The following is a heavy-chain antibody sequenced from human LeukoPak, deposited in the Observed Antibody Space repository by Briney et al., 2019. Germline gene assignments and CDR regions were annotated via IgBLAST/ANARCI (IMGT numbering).Heavy chain of an antibody. CDR1: GFIFGDHA. D-gene: IGHD2-2*01. V-gene: IGHV3-49*04. Sequence: GRSLTLSRTGYGFIFGDHALSWVRQAPGKGLEWVGFIRSRAYGGTTEYAASVKGRFIISRDDSKGIAYLEMNSLETEDTALYYCARGPILLWIHNGMDVWGQGTTVTVSS. J-gene: IGHJ6*02. CDR3: ARGPILLWIHNGMDV. CDR2: IRSRAYGGTT.